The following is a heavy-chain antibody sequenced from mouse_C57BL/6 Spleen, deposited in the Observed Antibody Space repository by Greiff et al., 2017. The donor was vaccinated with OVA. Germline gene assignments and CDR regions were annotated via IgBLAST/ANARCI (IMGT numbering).Heavy chain of an antibody. CDR2: INYDGSST. J-gene: IGHJ2*01. CDR3: AREGISGLDY. D-gene: IGHD3-1*01. Sequence: EVKLVESEGGLVQPGSSMKLSCTASGFTFSDYYMAWVRQVPEKGLEWVANINYDGSSTYYLDSLKSRFIISRNNAKNILYLQMSSLKSEDTATYYCAREGISGLDYWGQGTTLTVSS. CDR1: GFTFSDYY. V-gene: IGHV5-16*01.